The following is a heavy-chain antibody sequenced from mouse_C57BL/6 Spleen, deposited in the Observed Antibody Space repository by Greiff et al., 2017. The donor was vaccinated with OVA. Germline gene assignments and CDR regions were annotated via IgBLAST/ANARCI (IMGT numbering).Heavy chain of an antibody. V-gene: IGHV10-1*01. D-gene: IGHD2-12*01. CDR3: VRHYNYAMDY. J-gene: IGHJ4*01. CDR2: IRSKSNNYAT. CDR1: GFSFNTYA. Sequence: DVMLVESGGGLVQPKGSLKLSCAASGFSFNTYAMNWVRQAPGKGLEWVARIRSKSNNYATYYADSVKDRFTISRDDSESMLYLQMNNLKTEDTAMYYCVRHYNYAMDYWGQGTSVTVSS.